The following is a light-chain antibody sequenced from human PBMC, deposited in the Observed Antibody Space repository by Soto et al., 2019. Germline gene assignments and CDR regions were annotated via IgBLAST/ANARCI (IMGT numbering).Light chain of an antibody. CDR1: SSDVGGYNY. CDR3: SSYTSRSTPGWV. Sequence: QSALTQPASVSGSPGQSITISCTGTSSDVGGYNYVSWYQQHPGKAPKLMIYDVSNRPSGVSNRFPGSKSGNTASLTISGLQAEDEADYYCSSYTSRSTPGWVFGGGTKLTVL. J-gene: IGLJ3*02. CDR2: DVS. V-gene: IGLV2-14*01.